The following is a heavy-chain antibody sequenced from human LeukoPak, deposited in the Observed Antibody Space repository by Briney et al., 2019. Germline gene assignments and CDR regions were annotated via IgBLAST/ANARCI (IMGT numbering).Heavy chain of an antibody. D-gene: IGHD4-17*01. CDR2: IKQDGNEK. CDR1: GFTFTNYW. CDR3: AKGDYGDYVFDAFDI. V-gene: IGHV3-7*03. Sequence: GGSLRLSCAASGFTFTNYWMSWVRQAPGTGLEWVANIKQDGNEKYYVDSVRGRFTITRDNAKNSLYLQMNSLRAEDTAVYYCAKGDYGDYVFDAFDIWGQGTMVTVSS. J-gene: IGHJ3*02.